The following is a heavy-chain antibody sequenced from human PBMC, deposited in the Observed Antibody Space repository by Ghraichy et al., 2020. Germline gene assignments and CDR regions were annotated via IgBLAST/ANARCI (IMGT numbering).Heavy chain of an antibody. CDR1: GFTFGDYA. CDR3: TRGSLFGSYYTLDAFDI. CDR2: IRSKAYGGTT. V-gene: IGHV3-49*03. J-gene: IGHJ3*02. D-gene: IGHD1-26*01. Sequence: GGSLRLSCTASGFTFGDYAMSWFRQAPGKGLEWVGFIRSKAYGGTTEYAASVKGRFTISRDDSKSIAYLQMNSLKTEDTAVYYCTRGSLFGSYYTLDAFDIWGQGTMVTVSS.